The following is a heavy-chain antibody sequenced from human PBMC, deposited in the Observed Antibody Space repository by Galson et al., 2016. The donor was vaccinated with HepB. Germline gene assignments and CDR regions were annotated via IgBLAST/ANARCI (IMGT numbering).Heavy chain of an antibody. Sequence: SLRLSCAASGFTFKNAWMNWVRQAPGKGLEWVGRIKSKIDGGTSYYAAPVKGRFTISRDDSKNTLYLQMSSLKTEETDVYYCTTEDIVGVVVADAFDIWGQGTMVTVSS. J-gene: IGHJ3*02. D-gene: IGHD2-15*01. CDR1: GFTFKNAW. V-gene: IGHV3-15*07. CDR2: IKSKIDGGTS. CDR3: TTEDIVGVVVADAFDI.